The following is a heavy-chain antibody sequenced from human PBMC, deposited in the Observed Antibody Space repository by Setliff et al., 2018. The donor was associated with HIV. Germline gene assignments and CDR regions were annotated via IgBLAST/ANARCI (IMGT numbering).Heavy chain of an antibody. CDR2: IYHSGNT. Sequence: SETLSLTCTVSSDSTSSDFYWGWIRQPPGKGLEWIGSIYHSGNTYYMPSLQSRVTISVDMSKNQFSLNLNSVTAADTAVYYCARGQGCGGGCHYAFEMWGQGTMVTVSS. CDR1: SDSTSSDFY. V-gene: IGHV4-38-2*02. D-gene: IGHD2-21*02. J-gene: IGHJ3*02. CDR3: ARGQGCGGGCHYAFEM.